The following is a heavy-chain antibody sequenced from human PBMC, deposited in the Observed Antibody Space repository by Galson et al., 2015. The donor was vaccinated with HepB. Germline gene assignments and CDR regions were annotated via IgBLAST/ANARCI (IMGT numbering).Heavy chain of an antibody. D-gene: IGHD6-13*01. J-gene: IGHJ4*02. V-gene: IGHV7-4-1*02. CDR2: INTNSGNP. Sequence: SCKASGYTFSSSAINWVRQAPGQGLEWMGWINTNSGNPTYAQGFTGRFVFSLDTSVNTAYLQITNLKTEDTAMYYCVRDPDSSSWYWYDYWGQGTLVTVSS. CDR3: VRDPDSSSWYWYDY. CDR1: GYTFSSSA.